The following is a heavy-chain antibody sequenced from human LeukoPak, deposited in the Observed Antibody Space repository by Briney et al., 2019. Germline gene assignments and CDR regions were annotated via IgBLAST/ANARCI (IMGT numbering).Heavy chain of an antibody. CDR2: ISSSSSYI. Sequence: GGSLRLSCAASGFTFSSYSMNWVRQAPGKGLEWVSSISSSSSYIYYADSVKGRFTISRDNAKNSLYLQMNSLRAEDTAVYYCARDRRGLTVTKRDYNWFDPWGQGTLVTVSS. CDR3: ARDRRGLTVTKRDYNWFDP. D-gene: IGHD4-17*01. J-gene: IGHJ5*02. CDR1: GFTFSSYS. V-gene: IGHV3-21*01.